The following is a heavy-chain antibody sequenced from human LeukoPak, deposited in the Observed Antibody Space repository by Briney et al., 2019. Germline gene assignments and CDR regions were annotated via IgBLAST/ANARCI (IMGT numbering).Heavy chain of an antibody. D-gene: IGHD6-13*01. CDR3: ARDQAAAGTIVGGY. CDR1: GFTFSNAW. V-gene: IGHV3-11*01. J-gene: IGHJ4*02. CDR2: ISSSGSTI. Sequence: KPGGSLRLSCAASGFTFSNAWMSWVRQAPGKGLEWVSYISSSGSTIYYADSVKGRFTISRDNAKNSLYLQMNSLRAEDTAVYYCARDQAAAGTIVGGYWGQGTLVTVSS.